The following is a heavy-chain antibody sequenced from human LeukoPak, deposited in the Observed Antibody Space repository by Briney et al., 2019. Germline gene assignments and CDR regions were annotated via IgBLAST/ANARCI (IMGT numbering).Heavy chain of an antibody. Sequence: PSETLSLTCTVSGGSISSSSYYWGWIRQPPGKGLEWIGSIYYSGSTYYNPSLKSRVTISVDTSKNQFSLKLSSVTAADTAVYYCARDPGTGGFDYWGQGTPVTVSS. V-gene: IGHV4-39*07. D-gene: IGHD3-10*01. J-gene: IGHJ4*02. CDR1: GGSISSSSYY. CDR2: IYYSGST. CDR3: ARDPGTGGFDY.